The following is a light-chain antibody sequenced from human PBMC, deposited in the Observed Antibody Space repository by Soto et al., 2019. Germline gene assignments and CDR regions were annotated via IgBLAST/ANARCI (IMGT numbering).Light chain of an antibody. CDR3: QQLNSYPLT. V-gene: IGKV1-9*01. J-gene: IGKJ4*01. CDR2: AAS. Sequence: TQSPATLSVSPGERATLSCRASQSVSSNLAWYQQKPGKAPKLLIYAASTLQSGVPSRFSGCGSGTEFTLTISSLQPEDFATYYCQQLNSYPLTFGGGTKVEIK. CDR1: QSVSSN.